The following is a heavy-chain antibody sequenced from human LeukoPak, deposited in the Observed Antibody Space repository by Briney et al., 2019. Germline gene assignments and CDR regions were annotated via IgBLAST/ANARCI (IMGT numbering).Heavy chain of an antibody. D-gene: IGHD3-9*01. Sequence: ASVKVSCKASGYTFTSYYMHWVRQAPGQGLEWMGIINPSSGSTSYAQKFQGRVTMTRDTSTSTVYMELSSLRSEDTAVYYCARESNLPTGYYDILTGYSLFDYWGQGTLVTVSS. V-gene: IGHV1-46*01. CDR3: ARESNLPTGYYDILTGYSLFDY. J-gene: IGHJ4*02. CDR1: GYTFTSYY. CDR2: INPSSGST.